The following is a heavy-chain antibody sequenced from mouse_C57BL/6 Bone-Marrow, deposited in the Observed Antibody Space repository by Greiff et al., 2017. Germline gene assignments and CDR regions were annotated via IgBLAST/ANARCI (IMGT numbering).Heavy chain of an antibody. J-gene: IGHJ4*01. CDR2: INPNNGGT. V-gene: IGHV1-26*01. Sequence: EVQLQQSGPELVKPGASVKISCKASGYTFTDYYMNWVKQSHGKSLEWIGDINPNNGGTSYNQKFKGKATLTVDKSSSTAYMELRSLTSDDSAVYYCARDDYCELYAMDYWGQGTSVTVSS. D-gene: IGHD1-1*01. CDR3: ARDDYCELYAMDY. CDR1: GYTFTDYY.